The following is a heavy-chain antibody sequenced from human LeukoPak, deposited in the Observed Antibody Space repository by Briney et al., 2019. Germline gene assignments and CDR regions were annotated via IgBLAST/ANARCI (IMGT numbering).Heavy chain of an antibody. J-gene: IGHJ4*02. D-gene: IGHD3-9*01. CDR2: ISGSGGST. CDR3: AREGPGYDIHPSFFDY. CDR1: GFTFSSYA. V-gene: IGHV3-23*01. Sequence: GGSLRLSCAASGFTFSSYAMSWVRQAPGKGLEWVSAISGSGGSTYYADSVKGRFTISRDNAKNSLHLQMNSLRAEDTAVYYCAREGPGYDIHPSFFDYWGQGTLVTVSS.